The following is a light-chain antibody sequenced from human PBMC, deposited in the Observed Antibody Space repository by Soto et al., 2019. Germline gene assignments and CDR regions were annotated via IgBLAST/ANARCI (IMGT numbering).Light chain of an antibody. V-gene: IGLV2-14*03. CDR3: CSYTSSSLYV. J-gene: IGLJ1*01. CDR1: SSDVGGYDY. Sequence: QSALTQPASVSGSPGQSITISCTGTSSDVGGYDYVSWYQHHPGKAPKLMIYDVSNRPSGVSNRFSGSKSGNTASLTISELQAEDEADYYCCSYTSSSLYVFGTGTKLTVL. CDR2: DVS.